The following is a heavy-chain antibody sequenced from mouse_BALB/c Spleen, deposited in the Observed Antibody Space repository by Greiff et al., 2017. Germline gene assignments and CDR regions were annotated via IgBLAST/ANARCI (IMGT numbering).Heavy chain of an antibody. CDR3: ARWRGYGYAMDY. V-gene: IGHV1-77*01. D-gene: IGHD1-1*02. CDR1: GYTFTDYY. CDR2: IYPGSGNT. Sequence: VKLVESGAELARPGASVKLSCKASGYTFTDYYINWVKQRTGQGLEWIGEIYPGSGNTYYNEKFKGKATLTADKSSSTAYMQLSSLTSEDSAVYFCARWRGYGYAMDYWGQGTSVTVSS. J-gene: IGHJ4*01.